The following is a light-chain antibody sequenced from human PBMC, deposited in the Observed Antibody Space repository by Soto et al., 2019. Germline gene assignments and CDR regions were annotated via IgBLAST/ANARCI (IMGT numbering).Light chain of an antibody. Sequence: ARSSGTLSLCPVERATLSCRASQTVRNNYLAWHQQKPGQAPRLLIYGASVRATGIPARFSGSGSGTEFTLTISSLQSEDSAVYFCQQYNNWPYTFGQGTKVDIK. CDR2: GAS. V-gene: IGKV3-15*01. CDR3: QQYNNWPYT. J-gene: IGKJ2*01. CDR1: QTVRNN.